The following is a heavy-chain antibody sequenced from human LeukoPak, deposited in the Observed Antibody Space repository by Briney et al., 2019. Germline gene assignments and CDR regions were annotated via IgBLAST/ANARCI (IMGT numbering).Heavy chain of an antibody. CDR3: ARDPGENYGDYGFDY. Sequence: KPSETLSLTCAVYGGSFSGYYWSWIRQPPGKGLEWIGEINHSGSTNYNPSLKSRVTISVDTSKNQFSLKLSSVTAADTAVYYCARDPGENYGDYGFDYWGQGTLVTVSS. J-gene: IGHJ4*02. V-gene: IGHV4-34*01. D-gene: IGHD4-17*01. CDR2: INHSGST. CDR1: GGSFSGYY.